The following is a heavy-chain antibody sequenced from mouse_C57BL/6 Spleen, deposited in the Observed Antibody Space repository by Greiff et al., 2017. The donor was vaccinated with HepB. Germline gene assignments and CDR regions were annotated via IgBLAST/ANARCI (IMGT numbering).Heavy chain of an antibody. CDR2: INPYNGGT. J-gene: IGHJ4*01. V-gene: IGHV1-19*01. CDR1: GYTFTDYY. CDR3: ARDYGFAMDY. D-gene: IGHD1-2*01. Sequence: EVQLQQSGPVLVKPGASVKMSCKASGYTFTDYYMNWVKQSHGKSLEWIGVINPYNGGTSYNQKFKGKATLTVDKSSSTAYMELNSLTSEDSAVYYCARDYGFAMDYWGQGTSVTVSS.